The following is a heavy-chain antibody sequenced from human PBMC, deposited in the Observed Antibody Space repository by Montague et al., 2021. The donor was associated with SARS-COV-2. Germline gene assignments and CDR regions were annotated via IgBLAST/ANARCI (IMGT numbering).Heavy chain of an antibody. Sequence: SEILSLTCTVSGGSISSFYWSWFRQPPGKGLEWIGYISDSGSTNYNPSLTSRVTMSVDTSKNQFSLKVNSVTAADTAVYCCARHYSATLPAVYWGQGTLVTVSS. V-gene: IGHV4-59*08. D-gene: IGHD2-15*01. CDR3: ARHYSATLPAVY. CDR1: GGSISSFY. CDR2: ISDSGST. J-gene: IGHJ4*02.